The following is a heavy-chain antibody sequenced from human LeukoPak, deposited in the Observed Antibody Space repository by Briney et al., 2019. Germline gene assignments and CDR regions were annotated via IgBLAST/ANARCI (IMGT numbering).Heavy chain of an antibody. D-gene: IGHD2-2*01. CDR3: ARGCSSTSCYPRWFDP. CDR1: GYTFTGYY. Sequence: ASVKVSCKASGYTFTGYYMHWVRQAPGQGLEWMGWINPNSGGTNYAQKFQGRVTMTRDTSISTAYMELSRLRSDDTAVYYCARGCSSTSCYPRWFDPWGQGTLVTVSS. J-gene: IGHJ5*02. CDR2: INPNSGGT. V-gene: IGHV1-2*02.